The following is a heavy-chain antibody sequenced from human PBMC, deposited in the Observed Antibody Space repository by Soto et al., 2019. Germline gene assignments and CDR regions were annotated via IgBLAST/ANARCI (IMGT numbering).Heavy chain of an antibody. Sequence: GGSLRLSCSASGFTFSSYAMHWVRQAPGKGLEYVSAISSNGGSTYYADSVKGRFTISRDNSKNTLYLQMSSLRAEDTAVYYCVKDEYDYIWGSYRSNFAFDYWGQGTLVTVSS. CDR3: VKDEYDYIWGSYRSNFAFDY. CDR2: ISSNGGST. D-gene: IGHD3-16*02. CDR1: GFTFSSYA. V-gene: IGHV3-64D*08. J-gene: IGHJ4*02.